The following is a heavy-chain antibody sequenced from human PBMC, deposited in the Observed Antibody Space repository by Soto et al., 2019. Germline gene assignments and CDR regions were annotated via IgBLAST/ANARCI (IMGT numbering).Heavy chain of an antibody. Sequence: SETLSLTCTVSGGSISSGGYYWSWIRQHPGKGLEWIGYIYYSWSTYYNPSLKSRVTISVDTSKNQFSLKLSSVTAADTAVYYCASYYGGNSFLWFDPWGQGTLVTVSS. J-gene: IGHJ5*02. D-gene: IGHD4-17*01. CDR2: IYYSWST. V-gene: IGHV4-31*03. CDR3: ASYYGGNSFLWFDP. CDR1: GGSISSGGYY.